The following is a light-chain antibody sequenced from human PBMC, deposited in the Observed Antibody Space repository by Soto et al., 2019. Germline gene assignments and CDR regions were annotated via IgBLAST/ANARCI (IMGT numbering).Light chain of an antibody. Sequence: EVVLTQSPVTLSLSPGERATLSCRASQSFRGLLAWYQQKPGQAPRLLIYDAYNRATSIPPRFSGSGSGTDFTLTISSLEPEGSADYYCQQRHMWPITFGQGTRLEIK. V-gene: IGKV3-11*01. CDR1: QSFRGL. J-gene: IGKJ5*01. CDR3: QQRHMWPIT. CDR2: DAY.